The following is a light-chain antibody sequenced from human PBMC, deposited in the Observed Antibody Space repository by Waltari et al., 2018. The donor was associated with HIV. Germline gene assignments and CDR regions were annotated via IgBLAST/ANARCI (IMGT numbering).Light chain of an antibody. CDR1: QSVLYSSNNKNY. V-gene: IGKV4-1*01. Sequence: IVMTQSPASLAVSLGARATINCKSSQSVLYSSNNKNYLAWYQQKPGQPPRLLIYWASTRESGVPDRFSGSGSGTDFTLTISSLQAEDVAVYYCQQYYSIPPLTFGGGTKVEIK. J-gene: IGKJ4*01. CDR2: WAS. CDR3: QQYYSIPPLT.